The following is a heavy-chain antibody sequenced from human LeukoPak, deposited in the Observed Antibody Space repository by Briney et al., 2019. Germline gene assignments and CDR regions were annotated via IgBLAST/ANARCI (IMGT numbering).Heavy chain of an antibody. CDR1: GFTFSSNY. Sequence: PGGSLRLSCVASGFTFSSNYMSWVRQAPGKGLEGVSVIYSAGNTYYADSVKGRFTISRHNSKNTLYLQMNSLRVEDTAVYYCVRGGTPGYSSGRIDYWGQGTLVTVSS. D-gene: IGHD6-19*01. V-gene: IGHV3-53*04. CDR2: IYSAGNT. J-gene: IGHJ4*02. CDR3: VRGGTPGYSSGRIDY.